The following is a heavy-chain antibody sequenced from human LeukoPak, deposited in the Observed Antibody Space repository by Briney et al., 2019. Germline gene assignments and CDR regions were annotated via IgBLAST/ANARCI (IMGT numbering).Heavy chain of an antibody. D-gene: IGHD2/OR15-2a*01. CDR1: GFTFSFYN. CDR2: ISPKGTDT. V-gene: IGHV3-21*01. Sequence: GGSLRLSCAASGFTFSFYNMHWIRQAPGKGLEWVSTISPKGTDTYFADSVKGRFTISRDNVENSLYLQMSSLRVEDTAVYYCAREGVGRSILLWGQGTLVTVSS. J-gene: IGHJ4*02. CDR3: AREGVGRSILL.